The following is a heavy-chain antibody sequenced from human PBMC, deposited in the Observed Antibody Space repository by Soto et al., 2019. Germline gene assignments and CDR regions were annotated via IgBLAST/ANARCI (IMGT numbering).Heavy chain of an antibody. J-gene: IGHJ5*02. CDR1: GGTFSSYA. CDR3: ARGGWATVTPNWFDP. CDR2: IIPIFGTA. V-gene: IGHV1-69*13. D-gene: IGHD4-17*01. Sequence: SVKVSCKASGGTFSSYAISWVRQAPGQGLEWMGGIIPIFGTANYAQKFQGRVTITADESTSTAYMELSSLRSEDTAVYYCARGGWATVTPNWFDPWGQGTLVTVSS.